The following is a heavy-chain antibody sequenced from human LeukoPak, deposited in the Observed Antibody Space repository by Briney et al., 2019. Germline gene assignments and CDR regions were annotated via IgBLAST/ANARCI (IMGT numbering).Heavy chain of an antibody. D-gene: IGHD3-22*01. CDR2: ISGSGGST. CDR1: GFTCSSYA. J-gene: IGHJ4*02. Sequence: PGGSLRLSCAASGFTCSSYAMSWVRQAPGKGLEWVSAISGSGGSTYYADSVKGRFTISRDNSKTTLYLQMNSLRAEDTAVYYCAEPEGGYYDIRPDWGQGTLVTVSS. V-gene: IGHV3-23*01. CDR3: AEPEGGYYDIRPD.